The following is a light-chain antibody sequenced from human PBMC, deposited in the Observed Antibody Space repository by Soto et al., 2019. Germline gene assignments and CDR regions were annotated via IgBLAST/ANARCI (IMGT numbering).Light chain of an antibody. CDR1: QNISNW. Sequence: DIQMTQSPSTLSASVGDSVTITCRASQNISNWLAWYQQKPGSAPKILISDASTLQSGVPSRFSGSGSGTEFTLTISGLQPDDFATYFCLQYNIFHTFGQGTNLEIK. V-gene: IGKV1-5*01. CDR3: LQYNIFHT. CDR2: DAS. J-gene: IGKJ2*01.